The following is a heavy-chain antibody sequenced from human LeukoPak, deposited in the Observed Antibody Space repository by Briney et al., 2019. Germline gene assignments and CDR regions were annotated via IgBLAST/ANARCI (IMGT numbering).Heavy chain of an antibody. D-gene: IGHD3-16*02. CDR3: ARGLGYYDYVWGSYLDDAFDI. Sequence: SETLSLTCTVSGGSISSYYWSWIRQPPGKGLEWLGYIYYSGSTNYNPSLKSRVTISVDTSKNQFSLKLSSVTAADTAVYYCARGLGYYDYVWGSYLDDAFDIWGQGTMVTVSS. CDR1: GGSISSYY. V-gene: IGHV4-59*01. CDR2: IYYSGST. J-gene: IGHJ3*02.